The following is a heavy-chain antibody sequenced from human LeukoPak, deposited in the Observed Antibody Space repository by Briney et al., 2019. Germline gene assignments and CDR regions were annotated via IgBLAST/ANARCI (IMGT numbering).Heavy chain of an antibody. CDR3: AIWYSSGWSFDY. Sequence: GESLKISCAASGFTFRNYGMHWVRQAPGKGLEWVAVIWRDGSIENYADSVKGRFTISRDNSKNTLYLQMNSLRAEDTAVYYCAIWYSSGWSFDYWGPGTPVTVSS. V-gene: IGHV3-33*01. D-gene: IGHD6-19*01. J-gene: IGHJ4*02. CDR2: IWRDGSIE. CDR1: GFTFRNYG.